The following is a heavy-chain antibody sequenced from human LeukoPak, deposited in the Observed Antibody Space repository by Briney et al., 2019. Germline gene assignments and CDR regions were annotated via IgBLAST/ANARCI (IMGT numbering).Heavy chain of an antibody. Sequence: SETLSLTCTVSGGSISSSSYYWSWIRQPPGKGLEWIGYIYYSGSTNYNPSLKSRVTISVDMSKNQFSLKLSSVTAADTAVYYCARDRVRGNSNPFFDYWGQGTLVTVSS. V-gene: IGHV4-61*01. CDR2: IYYSGST. CDR1: GGSISSSSYY. CDR3: ARDRVRGNSNPFFDY. J-gene: IGHJ4*02. D-gene: IGHD4-11*01.